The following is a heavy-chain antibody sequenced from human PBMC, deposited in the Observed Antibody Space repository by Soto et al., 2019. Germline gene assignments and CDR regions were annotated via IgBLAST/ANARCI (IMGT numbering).Heavy chain of an antibody. CDR3: GRGRSGELVVFY. CDR1: GYTFTGHY. V-gene: IGHV1-2*02. CDR2: ISPVTGGA. Sequence: QVQLVQSGAEVKKPGASVKVSCKASGYTFTGHYIRWVRQAPGQGPEWMGEISPVTGGAKYAQKFQGRVTMTRDTSITTVYMELTNLSPDDTAVYYCGRGRSGELVVFYWGQGTLVSVSS. D-gene: IGHD1-7*01. J-gene: IGHJ4*02.